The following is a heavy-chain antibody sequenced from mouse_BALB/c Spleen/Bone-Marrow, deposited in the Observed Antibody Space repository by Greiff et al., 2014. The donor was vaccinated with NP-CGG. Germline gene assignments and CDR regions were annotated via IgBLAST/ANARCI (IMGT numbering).Heavy chain of an antibody. V-gene: IGHV5-17*02. D-gene: IGHD1-1*01. CDR1: GFTFSSFG. Sequence: EVQVVESGGGLVQPGGSRKLSCAASGFTFSSFGMHWVRQAPEKGLEWVAYISSGSSTIYYADTVNGRFTISRDNPKNTLFLQMTSLRSEDTAMYYCAAITTVVARYAMDYWGQGTSVTVSS. CDR3: AAITTVVARYAMDY. J-gene: IGHJ4*01. CDR2: ISSGSSTI.